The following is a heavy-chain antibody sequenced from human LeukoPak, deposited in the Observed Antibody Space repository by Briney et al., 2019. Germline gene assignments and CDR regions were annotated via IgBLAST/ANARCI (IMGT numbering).Heavy chain of an antibody. J-gene: IGHJ4*02. Sequence: PGGSLRLSCAASGFTFSSYSMNWVRQAPGKGLEWVSYISSSSSTIYYADSVKGRFTISRDNSKNTLYLQMNSLRAEDTAVYYCAKARIAARVFDYWGQGTLVTVSS. D-gene: IGHD6-6*01. V-gene: IGHV3-48*01. CDR2: ISSSSSTI. CDR3: AKARIAARVFDY. CDR1: GFTFSSYS.